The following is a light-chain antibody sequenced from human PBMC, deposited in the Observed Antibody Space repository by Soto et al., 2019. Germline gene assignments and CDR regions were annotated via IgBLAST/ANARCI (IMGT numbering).Light chain of an antibody. J-gene: IGLJ3*02. CDR2: EDD. CDR1: TLTKKY. V-gene: IGLV3-10*01. Sequence: SYELTQPPSVSGSPGQPARITCAGDTLTKKYAYCYQQKSGQAPVLVIYEDDKRPSEIPERFSGSSSGTMATLTISGPQGEDAADYHCYSTDTTTDHRPVFGGGTKRTFL. CDR3: YSTDTTTDHRPV.